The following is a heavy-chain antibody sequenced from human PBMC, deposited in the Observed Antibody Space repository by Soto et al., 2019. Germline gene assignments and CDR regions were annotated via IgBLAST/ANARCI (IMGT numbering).Heavy chain of an antibody. CDR2: INHSGST. Sequence: SETLSLTCAVYGGSFSGYYWSWIRQPPGKGLEWIGEINHSGSTNYNPSLKSRVTISVGTSKNQFSLKLSSVTAADTAVYYCARAGVAAAGTNDYWGQGTLVTVSS. CDR3: ARAGVAAAGTNDY. D-gene: IGHD6-13*01. J-gene: IGHJ4*02. CDR1: GGSFSGYY. V-gene: IGHV4-34*01.